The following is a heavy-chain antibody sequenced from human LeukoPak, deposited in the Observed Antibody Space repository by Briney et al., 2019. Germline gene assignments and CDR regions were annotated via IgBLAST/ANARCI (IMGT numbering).Heavy chain of an antibody. D-gene: IGHD6-19*01. Sequence: ASVKVSCKASGYTFTYYYMYWVRQAPGQGLEWMGLINPSGGSTSYVQELQGRVTMTRDTSTSTVYMELSSLRSEDTAVYYCARGPYSSGWYGLDYWGQGTLVTVSS. CDR1: GYTFTYYY. V-gene: IGHV1-46*04. CDR2: INPSGGST. CDR3: ARGPYSSGWYGLDY. J-gene: IGHJ4*02.